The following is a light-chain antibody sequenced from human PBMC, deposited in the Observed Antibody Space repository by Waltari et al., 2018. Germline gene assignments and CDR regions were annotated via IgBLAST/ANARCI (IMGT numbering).Light chain of an antibody. J-gene: IGLJ1*01. Sequence: QSVLTQPPSASGTPGQRVIISCSGSSSNIGSNLVNWYQQLPGTAPKLLIYSNKQRPSGVPDRFSGSKSGTSVSLAISGLQSEDEADYYGAAWDDILKGHVFGSGTKVAVL. CDR3: AAWDDILKGHV. V-gene: IGLV1-44*01. CDR1: SSNIGSNL. CDR2: SNK.